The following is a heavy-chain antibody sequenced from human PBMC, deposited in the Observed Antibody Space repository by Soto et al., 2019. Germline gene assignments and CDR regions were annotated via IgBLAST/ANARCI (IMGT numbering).Heavy chain of an antibody. Sequence: QVQLVESGGGVVQPGRSLRLSCAASGFTFSSYGMHWVRQAPGKGLEWASAIWHDGSNKYYADAVKGRFTIARDNSKKTLYSQIESLRAEDTGVYYCARVDEDSSGGENWLHPWCQGALVIVCS. CDR2: IWHDGSNK. CDR3: ARVDEDSSGGENWLHP. CDR1: GFTFSSYG. D-gene: IGHD3-22*01. V-gene: IGHV3-33*01. J-gene: IGHJ5*02.